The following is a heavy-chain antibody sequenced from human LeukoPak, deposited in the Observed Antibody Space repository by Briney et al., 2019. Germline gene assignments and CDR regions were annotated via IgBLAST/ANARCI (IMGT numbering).Heavy chain of an antibody. V-gene: IGHV3-66*01. CDR3: ARKYGDYVDDAFDI. Sequence: PGGSLRLSCAASGFTVSSNYMSWVRQAPGKGLEWVSVIYSGGSTYYADSVKGRFTISRDNSKNTLYLQMNSLRAEDTAVYYCARKYGDYVDDAFDIWGQGTMVTVSS. J-gene: IGHJ3*02. D-gene: IGHD4-17*01. CDR2: IYSGGST. CDR1: GFTVSSNY.